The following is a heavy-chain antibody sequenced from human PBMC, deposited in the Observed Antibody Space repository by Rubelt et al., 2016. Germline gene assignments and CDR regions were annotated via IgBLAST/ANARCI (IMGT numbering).Heavy chain of an antibody. CDR2: MNPNSGNT. J-gene: IGHJ5*02. CDR3: ARDYGGNSGWFDP. D-gene: IGHD4-23*01. Sequence: GLEWLGWMNPNSGNTGYAQKFQGRVTLTRDISISTAYMELSSLRSEDTAVYYCARDYGGNSGWFDPLGQGTLVTVSS. V-gene: IGHV1-8*01.